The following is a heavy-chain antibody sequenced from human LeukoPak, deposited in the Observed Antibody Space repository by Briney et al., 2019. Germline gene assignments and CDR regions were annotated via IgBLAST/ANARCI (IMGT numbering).Heavy chain of an antibody. CDR3: ARDVYYGSGSYYFDY. J-gene: IGHJ4*02. CDR2: IYHSGST. V-gene: IGHV4-30-2*01. D-gene: IGHD3-10*01. Sequence: KSSETLSLTCAVSGGSISSGGYSWSWIRQPPGKGLEWIGYIYHSGSTYYNPSLKSRVTISVDRSKNQFSLKLSSVTAADTAVYYCARDVYYGSGSYYFDYWGQGTLVTVSS. CDR1: GGSISSGGYS.